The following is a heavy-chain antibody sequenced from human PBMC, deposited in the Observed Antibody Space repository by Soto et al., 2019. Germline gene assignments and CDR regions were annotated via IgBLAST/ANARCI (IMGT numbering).Heavy chain of an antibody. CDR3: ARDPTSFCGGDCSPGY. Sequence: PVKVSCKXSGGTFSSYAISWVRQAPGQGLEWMGGIIPIFGTANYAQKFQGRVTVTADKSTSTAYMELSSLRSEDTAVYYCARDPTSFCGGDCSPGYWGQGTLVTVSS. V-gene: IGHV1-69*06. CDR2: IIPIFGTA. D-gene: IGHD2-21*02. CDR1: GGTFSSYA. J-gene: IGHJ4*02.